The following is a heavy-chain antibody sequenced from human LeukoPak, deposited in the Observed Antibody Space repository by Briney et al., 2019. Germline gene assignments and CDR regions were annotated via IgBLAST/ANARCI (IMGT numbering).Heavy chain of an antibody. V-gene: IGHV3-7*01. J-gene: IGHJ6*03. CDR3: AREQGFGWGNHYMDV. Sequence: GGSLRLSCAASGFTFSSYWMNWVRQAPGKGLEWVANTKQDGSEKYYVDSVKGRFTISRDNAKNSLYLQMNILRAEDTAVYYCAREQGFGWGNHYMDVWGKGTTVTVSS. CDR1: GFTFSSYW. D-gene: IGHD3-10*01. CDR2: TKQDGSEK.